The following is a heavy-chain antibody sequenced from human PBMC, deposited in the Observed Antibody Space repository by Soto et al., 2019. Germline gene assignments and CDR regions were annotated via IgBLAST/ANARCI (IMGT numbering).Heavy chain of an antibody. CDR1: GYTFTSYA. CDR3: ARDDYDFWSGYPPRGWFDP. CDR2: INAGNGNT. V-gene: IGHV1-3*01. Sequence: ASVKVSCKASGYTFTSYAMHWVRQAPGQRLEWMGWINAGNGNTKYSQKFQGRVTITRDTSASTAYMELSSLRSEDTAVYYRARDDYDFWSGYPPRGWFDPWGQGTLVTVSS. D-gene: IGHD3-3*01. J-gene: IGHJ5*02.